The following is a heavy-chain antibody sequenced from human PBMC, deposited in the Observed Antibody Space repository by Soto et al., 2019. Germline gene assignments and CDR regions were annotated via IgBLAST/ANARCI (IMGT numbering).Heavy chain of an antibody. Sequence: QAQLQQWGTGLLKPSETLSLTCAVYGGSLSGNYWGWIRQPPGKGLEWIGETHHSGSTAYNPSLKSRVTISVDTSRNQFSLKLNSLTAADTAVYYCARTTAAIHLTYWSQGTLVTVSS. CDR1: GGSLSGNY. D-gene: IGHD2-21*02. CDR2: THHSGST. V-gene: IGHV4-34*01. J-gene: IGHJ4*02. CDR3: ARTTAAIHLTY.